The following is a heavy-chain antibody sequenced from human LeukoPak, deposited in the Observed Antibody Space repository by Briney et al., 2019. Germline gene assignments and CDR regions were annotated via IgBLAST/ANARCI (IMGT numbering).Heavy chain of an antibody. V-gene: IGHV1-2*06. D-gene: IGHD5-24*01. CDR1: GHTFTGYY. CDR2: INPNSGGT. J-gene: IGHJ4*02. Sequence: ASVKVSCKASGHTFTGYYMHWVRQAPGQGLEWMGRINPNSGGTNYAQKFRGRVTMTRDTSISTAYMELSRLRSDDTAVYYCARDRRWLQLYDYWGQGTLVTVSS. CDR3: ARDRRWLQLYDY.